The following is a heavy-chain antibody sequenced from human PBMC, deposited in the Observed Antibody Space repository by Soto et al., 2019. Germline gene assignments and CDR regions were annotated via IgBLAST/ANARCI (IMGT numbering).Heavy chain of an antibody. V-gene: IGHV3-23*01. CDR1: GFTFSSYA. CDR3: AKEGEVAAAGSLEYFQH. D-gene: IGHD6-13*01. J-gene: IGHJ1*01. CDR2: ISGSGGST. Sequence: EVQLLESGGGLVQPGGSLRLSCAASGFTFSSYAMSWVRQAPGKGLEWVSAISGSGGSTYYADSVKGRFTISRDNSKNTLYLQMNSLRAEDTAVYYCAKEGEVAAAGSLEYFQHWGQGTLVTVSS.